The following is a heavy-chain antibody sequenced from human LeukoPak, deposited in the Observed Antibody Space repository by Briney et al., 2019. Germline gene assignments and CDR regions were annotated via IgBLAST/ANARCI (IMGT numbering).Heavy chain of an antibody. Sequence: PSGTLSLTCAVSGGSISSSNWWSWVRQPPGKGLEWIGEIYHSGSTNYNPSLKSRVTMSVDKSKNQFSLKLTSVTAADTAVYYCARWPSYMVRGFDYWGQGTLVTVSS. J-gene: IGHJ4*02. CDR2: IYHSGST. V-gene: IGHV4-4*02. CDR1: GGSISSSNW. CDR3: ARWPSYMVRGFDY. D-gene: IGHD3-10*01.